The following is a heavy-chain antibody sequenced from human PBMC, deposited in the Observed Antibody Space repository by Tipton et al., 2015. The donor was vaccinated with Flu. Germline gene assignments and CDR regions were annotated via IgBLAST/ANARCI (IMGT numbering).Heavy chain of an antibody. Sequence: TLSLTCTVSVDSMNDYYWTWIRQPPGKGLEWIGNIHTSAGTYYNLSLKRRVTISVDRSKNRFSLRLASVTAADTAVYFCARRDFSNYVSEPKNWFDPWGQGILVTVSS. J-gene: IGHJ5*02. CDR2: IHTSAGT. V-gene: IGHV4-4*08. CDR1: VDSMNDYY. D-gene: IGHD4-11*01. CDR3: ARRDFSNYVSEPKNWFDP.